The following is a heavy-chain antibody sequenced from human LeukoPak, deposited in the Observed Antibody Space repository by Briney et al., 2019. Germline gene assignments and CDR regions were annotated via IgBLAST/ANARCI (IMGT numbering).Heavy chain of an antibody. D-gene: IGHD3-10*02. CDR2: ISYDGSNK. Sequence: PGGSLRLSCAASGFTFSSYAMHWVRQAPGKGLEWVAVISYDGSNKYYADSVKGRFTISRDNSKNMLYLQMNSLRAEDTAVYYCAVFGELYYFDYWGQGTLVTVSS. V-gene: IGHV3-30-3*01. CDR3: AVFGELYYFDY. CDR1: GFTFSSYA. J-gene: IGHJ4*02.